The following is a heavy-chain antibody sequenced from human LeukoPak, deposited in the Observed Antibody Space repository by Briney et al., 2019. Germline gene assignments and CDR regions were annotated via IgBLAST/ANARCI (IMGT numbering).Heavy chain of an antibody. Sequence: SETLSLTCTVSGGSISSSSYYWGWIRQPPGKGLEWIGSIYYSGSTYYNPSLKSRVTISVDTSKNQFSLKLSSVTAADTAVYYCARLQLAQGFDYWGQGTLVTVSS. V-gene: IGHV4-39*01. D-gene: IGHD6-13*01. J-gene: IGHJ4*02. CDR3: ARLQLAQGFDY. CDR1: GGSISSSSYY. CDR2: IYYSGST.